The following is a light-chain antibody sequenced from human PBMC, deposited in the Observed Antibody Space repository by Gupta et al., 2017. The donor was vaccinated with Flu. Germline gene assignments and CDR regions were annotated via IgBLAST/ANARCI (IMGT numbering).Light chain of an antibody. CDR2: KAS. CDR1: QSINRC. CDR3: QQDDGYPHT. J-gene: IGKJ4*01. V-gene: IGKV1-5*03. Sequence: PPTRWASVGYRVTGTCRASQSINRCLAWYQQRPGKSPKLLIYKASSGEYGVPSRFSGSASGTDFTLTISILHPDDVGIYYCQQDDGYPHTFGRGTKVEIK.